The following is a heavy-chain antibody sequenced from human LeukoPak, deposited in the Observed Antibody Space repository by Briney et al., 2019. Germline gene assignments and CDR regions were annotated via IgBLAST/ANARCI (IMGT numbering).Heavy chain of an antibody. J-gene: IGHJ4*02. CDR2: ISGSGGST. CDR3: ANLPLWSGYPFDY. CDR1: GFTFSSYA. V-gene: IGHV3-23*01. D-gene: IGHD3-3*01. Sequence: PGGSLRLSFAASGFTFSSYAMSWVRQAPGKGMEWDSAISGSGGSTYYADSVMGRFTISRDNSKNTLYLQMNSLRAEDTAVYYSANLPLWSGYPFDYWGQGTLVTVSS.